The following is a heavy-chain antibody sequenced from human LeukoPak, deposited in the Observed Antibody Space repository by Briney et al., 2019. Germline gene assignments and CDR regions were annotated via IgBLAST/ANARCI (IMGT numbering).Heavy chain of an antibody. D-gene: IGHD2-2*01. CDR2: INPSGGST. CDR3: ASPHTQYQLLWPYYYYGMDV. Sequence: ASVKVSCKASGYTFTSYYMHWVRQAPGQGLEWMGIINPSGGSTSYAQKFQGRVTMTRDTSTSTVYMELSSLRSEDTAVYYCASPHTQYQLLWPYYYYGMDVWGQGITVTVSS. V-gene: IGHV1-46*01. J-gene: IGHJ6*02. CDR1: GYTFTSYY.